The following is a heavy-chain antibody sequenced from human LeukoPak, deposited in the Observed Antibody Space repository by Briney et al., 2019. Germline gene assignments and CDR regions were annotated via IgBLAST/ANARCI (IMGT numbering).Heavy chain of an antibody. V-gene: IGHV3-23*01. CDR2: ISGSGGST. CDR1: GFTFSSYA. D-gene: IGHD6-19*01. Sequence: PGGSLRLSCAASGFTFSSYAMSWVRQAPGKGLEWVSAISGSGGSTYYADSVKGRFTISRDNSKNTLYLQMNSLRAEDTAVYYCARDLRLAASSGQTLPNFDYWGQGTLVTVSS. CDR3: ARDLRLAASSGQTLPNFDY. J-gene: IGHJ4*02.